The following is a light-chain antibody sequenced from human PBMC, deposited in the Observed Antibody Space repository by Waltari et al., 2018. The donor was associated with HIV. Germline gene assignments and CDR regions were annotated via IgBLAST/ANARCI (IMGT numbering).Light chain of an antibody. Sequence: QSVLTQPPSASGTPGHRVPISCSGSSSNIGTNSVNWYQHLPETAPKLLIFRNNQRPSGVPDRFSGSKSGTSASLAISGLQSEDEADYYCAAWDDSLNGYVFGTGTTVTVL. J-gene: IGLJ1*01. CDR1: SSNIGTNS. V-gene: IGLV1-44*01. CDR3: AAWDDSLNGYV. CDR2: RNN.